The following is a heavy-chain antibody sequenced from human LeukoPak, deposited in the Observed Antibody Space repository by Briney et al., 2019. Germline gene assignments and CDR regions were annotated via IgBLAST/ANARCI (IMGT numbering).Heavy chain of an antibody. CDR1: GGTFSSYA. J-gene: IGHJ6*03. V-gene: IGHV1-69*05. CDR3: AGVVVPAAMRYYYYYMDF. CDR2: IIPIFGTA. D-gene: IGHD2-2*01. Sequence: SVKVSCKASGGTFSSYAISWVRQAPGQGLEWMGGIIPIFGTANYAQKFQGRVTITTDESTSTAYMELSSLRSEDTAVYYCAGVVVPAAMRYYYYYMDFWGKGTTVTVCS.